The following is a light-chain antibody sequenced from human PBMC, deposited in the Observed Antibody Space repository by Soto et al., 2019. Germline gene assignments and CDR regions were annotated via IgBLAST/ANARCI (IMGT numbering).Light chain of an antibody. CDR3: SSYRGSNIFVV. Sequence: QSALTQPPSASGSPGQSVTISCTGTSGVSWYQQHPGKAPKLLICEVTKRPSGVPDRFSGSKSGNTASLTVSGLQAEDEADYYCSSYRGSNIFVVFGGGTKLTVL. CDR2: EVT. J-gene: IGLJ2*01. V-gene: IGLV2-8*01. CDR1: SGV.